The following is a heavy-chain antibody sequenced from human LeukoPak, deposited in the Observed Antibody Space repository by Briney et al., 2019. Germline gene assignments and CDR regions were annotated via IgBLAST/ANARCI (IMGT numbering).Heavy chain of an antibody. Sequence: PSETLSLTCAVYGGSLSGYSWSWIRQPPGKGLEWIGEINHSGSTNYNPSLKSRVTISADTSKNQFSLKLSSVTAADTAVYYCAGYCSGGSCYLDYGDYGTGVDYWGQGTLVTVSS. CDR1: GGSLSGYS. CDR2: INHSGST. CDR3: AGYCSGGSCYLDYGDYGTGVDY. J-gene: IGHJ4*02. D-gene: IGHD2-15*01. V-gene: IGHV4-34*01.